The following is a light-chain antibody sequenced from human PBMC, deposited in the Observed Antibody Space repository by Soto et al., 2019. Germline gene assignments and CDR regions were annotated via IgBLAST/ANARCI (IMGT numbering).Light chain of an antibody. J-gene: IGLJ1*01. CDR3: SSYTSGSLRV. Sequence: QPVLTQPASVSRSPGQSITISCTRTSSDVGGYNYVSWYQHHPGKAPKLLIYEVSYRPSGVSDRFSGSKSANTTSLTISGLQAEDEADYYCSSYTSGSLRVFGTGTKVTVL. V-gene: IGLV2-14*01. CDR1: SSDVGGYNY. CDR2: EVS.